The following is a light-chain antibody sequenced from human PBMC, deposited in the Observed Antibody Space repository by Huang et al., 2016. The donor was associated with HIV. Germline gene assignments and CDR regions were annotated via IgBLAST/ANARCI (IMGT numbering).Light chain of an antibody. Sequence: DIEMTQSPDSLTVSLGARAIINCKSSQAVLKNSNKKNYLAWYQQRPGQPPKVLMYWASSRESGVPDRFSGSGSGTDFNLTISSLQPEDLAVYYWQQYYSPPYTFGQGTRLEI. CDR2: WAS. V-gene: IGKV4-1*01. CDR3: QQYYSPPYT. CDR1: QAVLKNSNKKNY. J-gene: IGKJ2*01.